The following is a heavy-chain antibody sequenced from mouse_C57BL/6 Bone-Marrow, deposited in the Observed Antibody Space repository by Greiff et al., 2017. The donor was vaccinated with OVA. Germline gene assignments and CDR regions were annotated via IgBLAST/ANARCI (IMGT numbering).Heavy chain of an antibody. V-gene: IGHV1-55*01. CDR2: IYPGSGST. J-gene: IGHJ3*01. CDR1: GYTFTSYW. D-gene: IGHD2-4*01. Sequence: VQLQQSGAELVKPGASVKMSCKASGYTFTSYWITWVKQRPGQGLEWIGDIYPGSGSTNYNEKFKSKATLTVDTSSSTAYMQLSSLTSEDSAVYYCARNYDYDEGFAYWGQGTLVTVSA. CDR3: ARNYDYDEGFAY.